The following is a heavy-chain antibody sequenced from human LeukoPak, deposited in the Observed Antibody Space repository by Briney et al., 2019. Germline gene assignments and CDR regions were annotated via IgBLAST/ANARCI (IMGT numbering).Heavy chain of an antibody. D-gene: IGHD6-13*01. V-gene: IGHV4-4*02. CDR1: GGSISSSNW. CDR3: ARSGIAAAGVLDY. J-gene: IGHJ4*02. CDR2: IYHSGST. Sequence: PSGTLSLTCAVSGGSISSSNWWSWVRQPPGKGLEWIGEIYHSGSTNYNPSLKSRVTISVDKSKNQFSLKLSSVTAADTAVYYCARSGIAAAGVLDYWGQGTLVTVSS.